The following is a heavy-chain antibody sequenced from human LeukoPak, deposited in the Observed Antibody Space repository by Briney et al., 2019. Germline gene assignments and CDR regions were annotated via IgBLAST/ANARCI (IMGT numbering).Heavy chain of an antibody. CDR3: AKVAGSGWSHGMDV. D-gene: IGHD6-19*01. CDR1: GFTFSSHW. Sequence: GGSLRLSCAASGFTFSSHWMNWVRQAPGKGLEWVSAISVSGGGTYYADSVKGRFTISRDHSKNTLYLQMNSLRADDTAVYYCAKVAGSGWSHGMDVWGQGTTVTVSS. CDR2: ISVSGGGT. V-gene: IGHV3-23*01. J-gene: IGHJ6*02.